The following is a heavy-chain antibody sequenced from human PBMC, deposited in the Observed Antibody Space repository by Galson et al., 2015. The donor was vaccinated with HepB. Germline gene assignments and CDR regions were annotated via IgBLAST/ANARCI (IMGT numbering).Heavy chain of an antibody. CDR1: GYTFTSYY. J-gene: IGHJ3*02. V-gene: IGHV1-46*01. CDR3: ARALFGTDAFDI. Sequence: CKASGYTFTSYYMHWVRQAPGQGLEWMGIINPSGGSTSYAQKFQGRVTMTRDTSTSTVYMELSSLRSEDTAVYYCARALFGTDAFDIWGQGTMVTVSS. D-gene: IGHD1-1*01. CDR2: INPSGGST.